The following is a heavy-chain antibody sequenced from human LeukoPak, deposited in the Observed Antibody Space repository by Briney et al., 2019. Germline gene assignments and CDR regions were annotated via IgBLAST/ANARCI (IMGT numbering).Heavy chain of an antibody. V-gene: IGHV3-23*01. D-gene: IGHD3-16*01. Sequence: GGSLRLSCAASGFTFSSYAMSWVRQAPGKGLEWVSVFTSSGGSTYYADSVKGRFTISRDNSKNTLYLQMNSLRAEDTAVYHCAKDAVAPGGGGDCFDYWGQGTLVTVSS. J-gene: IGHJ4*02. CDR2: FTSSGGST. CDR1: GFTFSSYA. CDR3: AKDAVAPGGGGDCFDY.